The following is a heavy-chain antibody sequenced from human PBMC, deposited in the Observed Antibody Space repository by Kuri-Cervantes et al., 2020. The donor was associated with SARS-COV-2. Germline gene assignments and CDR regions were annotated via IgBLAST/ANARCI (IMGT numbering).Heavy chain of an antibody. CDR3: ARERYYSGHYGMDV. D-gene: IGHD3-10*01. J-gene: IGHJ6*02. Sequence: GESLKIPCAASGLTFSDYSMNWVRQAPGKGLEWVSYIGSSSSIIYYADSMKGRFTISRDNAKNSLSLQMNSLRAEDTAVYYCARERYYSGHYGMDVWGQGTTVTVSS. CDR2: IGSSSSII. V-gene: IGHV3-48*01. CDR1: GLTFSDYS.